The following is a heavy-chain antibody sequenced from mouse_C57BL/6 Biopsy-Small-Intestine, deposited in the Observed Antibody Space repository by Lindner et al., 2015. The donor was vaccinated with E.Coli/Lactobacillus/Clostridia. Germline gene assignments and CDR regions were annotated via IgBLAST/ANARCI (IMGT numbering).Heavy chain of an antibody. CDR2: INPSSGDT. D-gene: IGHD3-1*01. Sequence: SVKVSCKASGFTFTGHYTHWVRQAPGQGLEWMGWINPSSGDTKYAQKFHGRVTMTRDTSISTAYMELSSLTSDDAAVYYCARDVWAIYHTSDIWGPGTMVTVSS. CDR3: ARDVWAIYHTSDI. V-gene: IGHV1-7*01. J-gene: IGHJ1*01. CDR1: GFTFTGHY.